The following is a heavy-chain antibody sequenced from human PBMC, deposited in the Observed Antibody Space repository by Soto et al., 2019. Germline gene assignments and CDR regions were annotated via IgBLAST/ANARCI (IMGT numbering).Heavy chain of an antibody. CDR3: ARAYGGNCFAS. J-gene: IGHJ5*01. CDR2: IDYSGST. D-gene: IGHD4-17*01. V-gene: IGHV4-59*01. Sequence: QVQLQESGPGLVKPSETLSLTCTVSGGSISSYYWSWIRQPPGKGLEWIGYIDYSGSTNYNPSLTSLVPVSGAPAKNQFSLELSSVTAAATAVYYCARAYGGNCFASWGQGPLVTVAS. CDR1: GGSISSYY.